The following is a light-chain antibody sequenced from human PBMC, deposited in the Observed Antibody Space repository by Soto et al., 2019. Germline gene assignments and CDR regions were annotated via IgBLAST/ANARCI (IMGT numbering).Light chain of an antibody. CDR3: CSYASSNTVL. J-gene: IGLJ2*01. CDR2: DVS. Sequence: QPVLTQPASVSGSPGQSITISCTGTSSDIGGYNYVSWYQQHPGKAPKLMIYDVSDRPSWVSNRFSGSKSGNTASLTISGLQAEDEADYYCCSYASSNTVLFGGGTKLTVL. CDR1: SSDIGGYNY. V-gene: IGLV2-14*03.